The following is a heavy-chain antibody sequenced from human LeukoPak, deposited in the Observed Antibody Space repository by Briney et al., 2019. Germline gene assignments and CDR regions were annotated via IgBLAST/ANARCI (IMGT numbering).Heavy chain of an antibody. CDR1: GVSISSYY. D-gene: IGHD3-22*01. CDR3: ARSWLNQPYNWFDP. CDR2: IYIGGST. Sequence: SETLSLTCSVSGVSISSYYWSWIRQPAGKGLERIGRIYIGGSTNYNPSLKSRVTMSVDTSKNQFSLRLSSVTAADTAVYYCARSWLNQPYNWFDPWGQGTLVTVSS. J-gene: IGHJ5*02. V-gene: IGHV4-4*07.